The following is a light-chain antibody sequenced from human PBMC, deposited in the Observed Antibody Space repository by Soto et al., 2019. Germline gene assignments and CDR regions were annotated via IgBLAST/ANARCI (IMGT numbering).Light chain of an antibody. V-gene: IGLV2-14*03. CDR3: SSYTGSSTYV. CDR2: DVS. Sequence: QSALTQPASVSGSPGQSITISCTGTSNDVGGYNYVSWYRQHPGKAPKLMIYDVSNRPSGVSNRFSGSKSANTASLTISGLQIEDESDYYCSSYTGSSTYVFGTGTKVTVL. J-gene: IGLJ1*01. CDR1: SNDVGGYNY.